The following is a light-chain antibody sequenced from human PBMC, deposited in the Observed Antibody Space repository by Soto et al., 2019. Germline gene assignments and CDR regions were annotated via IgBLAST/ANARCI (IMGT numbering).Light chain of an antibody. CDR3: LQDYGYPRT. J-gene: IGKJ1*01. V-gene: IGKV1-6*01. CDR1: QGIRDD. Sequence: AIQMTQSPSSLAASVGDRVTITCRASQGIRDDLSWYQQKPGKAPKLLIYTTSRLQSGVPSRFSGSASGTAFTLTISRLQPEDFATYYCLQDYGYPRTFGQGTKVEIK. CDR2: TTS.